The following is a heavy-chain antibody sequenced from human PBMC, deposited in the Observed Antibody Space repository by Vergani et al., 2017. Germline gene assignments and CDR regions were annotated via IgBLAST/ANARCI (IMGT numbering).Heavy chain of an antibody. Sequence: EVQLLESGGGLVQPGGSLRLSCAASGFTFSSYAMSWVRQAPGKGLERVSAISGSGGSTYYADSVKGRFTISRDNCKNTLYLQMNSLRAEDTAVYYCATCGTYYDSSGYPNDAFDIWGQVTLVTVSS. J-gene: IGHJ3*02. CDR3: ATCGTYYDSSGYPNDAFDI. CDR2: ISGSGGST. V-gene: IGHV3-23*01. D-gene: IGHD3-22*01. CDR1: GFTFSSYA.